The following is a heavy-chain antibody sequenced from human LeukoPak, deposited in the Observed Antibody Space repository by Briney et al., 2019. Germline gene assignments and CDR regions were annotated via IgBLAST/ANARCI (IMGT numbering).Heavy chain of an antibody. D-gene: IGHD3-22*01. V-gene: IGHV1-18*01. Sequence: ASVKVSCKASGYTFTSYGISWVRQAPGQGLEWMGWISPYNGNTNYAQKLQGRVTMTTDTSTSTAYMELRSLRSDDTAVYYCARDQYYYDSSGHNWFDPWGQGTLVTVSS. J-gene: IGHJ5*02. CDR2: ISPYNGNT. CDR1: GYTFTSYG. CDR3: ARDQYYYDSSGHNWFDP.